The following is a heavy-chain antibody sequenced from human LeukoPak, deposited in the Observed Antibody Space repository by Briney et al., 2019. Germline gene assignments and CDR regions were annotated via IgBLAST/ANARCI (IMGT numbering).Heavy chain of an antibody. V-gene: IGHV3-33*08. CDR2: IWYDGSNK. J-gene: IGHJ4*02. D-gene: IGHD6-19*01. CDR1: GFTFSSYG. Sequence: GGSLRLSCAASGFTFSSYGMHGVRQAPGKGLEWVAVIWYDGSNKYYADSVKGRFTISRDNSKNTLYLQMNSLRAEDTAVYYCARDLGPAPGISVGGSGFGYWGQGTLVTVSS. CDR3: ARDLGPAPGISVGGSGFGY.